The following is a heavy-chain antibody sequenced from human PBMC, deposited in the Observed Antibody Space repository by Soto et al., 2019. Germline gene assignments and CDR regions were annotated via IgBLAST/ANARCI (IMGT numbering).Heavy chain of an antibody. CDR3: TATGR. CDR2: VKKKPDSYAT. Sequence: PGGSLRLSCAASGFPLSGSFVHWVRQAPGKGPEWLGLVKKKPDSYATRYAESLRGRFTISRDDSVNTAYLHMNSLTTEDTAVYYCTATGRWGQGTLVTVSS. V-gene: IGHV3-73*01. D-gene: IGHD3-10*01. CDR1: GFPLSGSF. J-gene: IGHJ4*02.